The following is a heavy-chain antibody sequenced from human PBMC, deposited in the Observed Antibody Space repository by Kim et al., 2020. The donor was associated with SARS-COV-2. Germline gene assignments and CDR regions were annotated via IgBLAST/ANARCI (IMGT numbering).Heavy chain of an antibody. J-gene: IGHJ6*02. CDR3: AKLLHFHYYYYGMYV. V-gene: IGHV3-23*01. Sequence: GALKGRVTISRDNSKNTMYLQMNSLRDDDTAVYYCAKLLHFHYYYYGMYVWGRGTTVTVSS. D-gene: IGHD2-15*01.